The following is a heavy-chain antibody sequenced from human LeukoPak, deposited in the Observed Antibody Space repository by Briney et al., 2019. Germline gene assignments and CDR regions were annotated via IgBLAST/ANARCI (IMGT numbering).Heavy chain of an antibody. CDR3: ARDRIGWYLDY. V-gene: IGHV3-33*01. CDR2: IWHDGSNK. CDR1: GFTFSSYG. Sequence: GGSLRLSCAASGFTFSSYGMHWVRQAPGKGLEWVAVIWHDGSNKYYADSVKGRFTISRDNSKNTLYLQMNSLRAEDTAVYYCARDRIGWYLDYWGQGTLVTVSS. J-gene: IGHJ4*02. D-gene: IGHD6-19*01.